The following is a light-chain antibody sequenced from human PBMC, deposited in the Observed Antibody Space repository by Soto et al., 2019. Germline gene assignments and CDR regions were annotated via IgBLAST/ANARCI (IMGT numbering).Light chain of an antibody. V-gene: IGKV3-11*01. J-gene: IGKJ4*01. Sequence: EIGLTQSPATLSLSPGDRATLSCRASQSVSRYLAWYQQKPGQAPRLLIHDTSTRATGAPDTFSGSRSATAFTLTTSTLATEDSAMYDGQQRFSWSPTFGGGTHVEIK. CDR1: QSVSRY. CDR3: QQRFSWSPT. CDR2: DTS.